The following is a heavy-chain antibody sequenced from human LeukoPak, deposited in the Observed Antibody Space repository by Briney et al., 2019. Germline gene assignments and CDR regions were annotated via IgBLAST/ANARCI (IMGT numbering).Heavy chain of an antibody. V-gene: IGHV4-34*01. J-gene: IGHJ6*03. CDR3: ARRVTIIYYMDL. CDR1: DGSFSCYY. D-gene: IGHD5-18*01. CDR2: INDSGGT. Sequence: AETLSLTCAVCDGSFSCYYWIWIRECPGGGGEGMGEINDSGGTNYSPPLQSRVTISAEHNNNQLSMQLRSVTAADTAVYYYARRVTIIYYMDLWGKGTTVTVSS.